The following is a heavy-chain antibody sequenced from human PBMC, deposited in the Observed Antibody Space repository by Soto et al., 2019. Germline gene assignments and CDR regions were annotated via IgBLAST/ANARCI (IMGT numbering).Heavy chain of an antibody. CDR1: GGSISTSGYH. Sequence: TSETLSLSCTVSGGSISTSGYHWDWIRQSPGKGLEWIGTIYYTGSTVYNPSLKSRVTISVDRPKNQLSLTLTSVTAADTAVFFCARRQFATTPIHPSGQAILVTVSS. CDR2: IYYTGST. J-gene: IGHJ5*02. D-gene: IGHD2-15*01. V-gene: IGHV4-39*01. CDR3: ARRQFATTPIHP.